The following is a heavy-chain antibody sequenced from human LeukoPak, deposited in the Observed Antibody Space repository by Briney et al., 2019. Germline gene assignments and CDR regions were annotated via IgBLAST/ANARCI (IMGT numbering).Heavy chain of an antibody. CDR2: INPNSGDT. J-gene: IGHJ4*02. CDR1: GYTFTNYY. Sequence: ASVKVSCKSSGYTFTNYYMHWVRQAPGQGLEWMGWINPNSGDTNYAQKFQGRVTMTRDTSINTAYMGLSRLRSDDTAVYYCARGTVGYFDYWGQGTLVTVSS. D-gene: IGHD4-11*01. V-gene: IGHV1-2*02. CDR3: ARGTVGYFDY.